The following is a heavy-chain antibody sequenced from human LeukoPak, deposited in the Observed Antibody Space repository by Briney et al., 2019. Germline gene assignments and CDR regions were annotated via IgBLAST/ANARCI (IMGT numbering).Heavy chain of an antibody. V-gene: IGHV3-74*01. J-gene: IGHJ4*02. Sequence: PGGSLRLSCAASGFTFSRYWMHWVRQTPGKGLVWVSRINSDGSSTRYADSVKGRFTISRDNAKNTLDLQMSSLRAEDTAVYYCARVDCSGGSCDFDYWGQGTLVTVSS. CDR2: INSDGSST. CDR1: GFTFSRYW. CDR3: ARVDCSGGSCDFDY. D-gene: IGHD2-15*01.